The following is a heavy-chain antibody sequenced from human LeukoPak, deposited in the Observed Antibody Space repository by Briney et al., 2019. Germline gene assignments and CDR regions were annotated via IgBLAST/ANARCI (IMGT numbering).Heavy chain of an antibody. CDR1: GGSISSGDYY. J-gene: IGHJ4*02. CDR3: ARDNSGYFVFDY. Sequence: SQTLSLTCTVSGGSISSGDYYWSWIRQPPGKGLEWIGYIYYSGSTYYNPSLKSRVTISVDTSKNQFSLKLNSVTAADTAVYYCARDNSGYFVFDYWGQGTLVTVSS. V-gene: IGHV4-30-4*01. D-gene: IGHD3-22*01. CDR2: IYYSGST.